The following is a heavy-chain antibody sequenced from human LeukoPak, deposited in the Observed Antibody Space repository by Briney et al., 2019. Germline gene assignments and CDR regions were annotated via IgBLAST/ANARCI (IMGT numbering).Heavy chain of an antibody. Sequence: PGGSLRLSCAASGFTFDDYAMHWVRQAPGKGLEWVSLISWDGGSTYYADSVKGRFTISRDNSKNSLYLQMNSLRAEDTALYYCAKDIGPYEVRGAHFDYWGQGTLVTVSS. CDR1: GFTFDDYA. V-gene: IGHV3-43D*04. CDR3: AKDIGPYEVRGAHFDY. D-gene: IGHD3-10*01. J-gene: IGHJ4*02. CDR2: ISWDGGST.